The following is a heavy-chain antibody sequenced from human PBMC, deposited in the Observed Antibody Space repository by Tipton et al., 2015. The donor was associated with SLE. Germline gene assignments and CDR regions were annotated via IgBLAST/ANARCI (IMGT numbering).Heavy chain of an antibody. CDR2: INPSGGST. J-gene: IGHJ4*02. CDR1: GYTFTSYY. V-gene: IGHV1-46*01. Sequence: QSGAEVKKPGASVKVSCKASGYTFTSYYMHWVRQAPGQGLEWMGIINPSGGSTSYAQKFQGRVTMTRDTSASTVYMELSSLRSEDTAVYYCARGYGYSYGLLYYFDYWGQGTLVTVSS. CDR3: ARGYGYSYGLLYYFDY. D-gene: IGHD5-18*01.